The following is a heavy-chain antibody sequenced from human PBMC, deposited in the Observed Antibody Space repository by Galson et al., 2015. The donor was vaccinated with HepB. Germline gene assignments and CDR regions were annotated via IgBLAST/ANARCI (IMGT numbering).Heavy chain of an antibody. CDR1: GFTFSSYW. CDR2: IKQDGSEK. J-gene: IGHJ4*02. CDR3: ARVLLWFGELLGYDY. V-gene: IGHV3-7*03. Sequence: SLRLSCAASGFTFSSYWMSWVRQAPGKGLEWVANIKQDGSEKYYVDSVKGRFTISRDNAKNSLYLQMNSLRAEDTAVYYCARVLLWFGELLGYDYWGQGTLVTVSS. D-gene: IGHD3-10*01.